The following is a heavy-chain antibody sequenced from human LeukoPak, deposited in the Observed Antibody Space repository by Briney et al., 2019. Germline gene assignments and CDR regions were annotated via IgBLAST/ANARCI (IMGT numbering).Heavy chain of an antibody. CDR1: GGSISSGGYY. D-gene: IGHD6-25*01. J-gene: IGHJ4*02. V-gene: IGHV4-30-2*01. CDR3: AAARLKGSN. Sequence: PSGTLSLTCTVSGGSISSGGYYWSWIRQPPGKGLEWIGYIYHSGSTYYNPSLKSRVTISVDRSKNQFSLKLSSVTAADTAVYYCAAARLKGSNWGQGTLVTVSS. CDR2: IYHSGST.